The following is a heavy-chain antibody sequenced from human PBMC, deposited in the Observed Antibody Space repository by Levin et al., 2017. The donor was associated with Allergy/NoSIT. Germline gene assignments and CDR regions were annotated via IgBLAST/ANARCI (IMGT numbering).Heavy chain of an antibody. CDR2: IGGSGGST. V-gene: IGHV3-23*01. Sequence: PGASVKVSCAASGFMFSSYAMSWVRQAPGKGLEWVSTIGGSGGSTYSADSVKGRFTISRDNSKNTLYLQMNSLRAEDTAVYYCAKEVYGAGGLYYYGLDVWGQGTTVTVSS. CDR1: GFMFSSYA. CDR3: AKEVYGAGGLYYYGLDV. J-gene: IGHJ6*02. D-gene: IGHD3-10*01.